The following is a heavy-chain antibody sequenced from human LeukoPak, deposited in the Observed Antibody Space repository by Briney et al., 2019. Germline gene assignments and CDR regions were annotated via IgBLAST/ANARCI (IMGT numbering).Heavy chain of an antibody. V-gene: IGHV3-21*01. J-gene: IGHJ4*02. CDR1: GFTFSSYS. CDR2: ISSSSSYI. CDR3: AREYIAVAVQFDY. D-gene: IGHD6-19*01. Sequence: GGSLRLSCAASGFTFSSYSMNWVRQAPGKGLEWVSSISSSSSYIYYADSVKGRFTISRDNAKNSLYLQMNSLRAEDTAVYYCAREYIAVAVQFDYWGQGTLVTVSS.